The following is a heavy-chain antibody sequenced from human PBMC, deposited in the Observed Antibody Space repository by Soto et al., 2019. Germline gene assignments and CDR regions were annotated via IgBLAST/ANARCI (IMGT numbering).Heavy chain of an antibody. D-gene: IGHD6-13*01. CDR1: GYSFTSYW. CDR2: IDPSDSYT. J-gene: IGHJ6*02. CDR3: ARRDIAAAGPYGMDV. V-gene: IGHV5-10-1*01. Sequence: GGSLKISCNGSGYSFTSYWISWVRQMPWKGLEWMGRIDPSDSYTNYSPSFQGHVTISADKSISTAYLQWSSLKASDTAMYYCARRDIAAAGPYGMDVWGQGTTVTVSS.